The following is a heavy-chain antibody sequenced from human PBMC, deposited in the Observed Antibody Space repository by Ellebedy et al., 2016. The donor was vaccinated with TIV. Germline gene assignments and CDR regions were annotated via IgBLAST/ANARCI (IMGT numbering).Heavy chain of an antibody. CDR3: ARLWGDRVVYDFWSGYYPYYFDY. CDR1: GFTVSSNY. Sequence: GESLKISCAASGFTVSSNYMSWVRQAPGKGLEWVSVIYSGGSTYYADSVKGRFTISRDNSKNTLYLQMNSLRAEDTAVYYCARLWGDRVVYDFWSGYYPYYFDYWGQGTLVTVSS. V-gene: IGHV3-66*04. J-gene: IGHJ4*02. CDR2: IYSGGST. D-gene: IGHD3-3*01.